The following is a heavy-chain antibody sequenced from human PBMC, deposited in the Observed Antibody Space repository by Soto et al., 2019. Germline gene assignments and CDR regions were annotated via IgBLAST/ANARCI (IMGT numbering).Heavy chain of an antibody. D-gene: IGHD3-10*01. J-gene: IGHJ6*02. V-gene: IGHV1-8*01. CDR2: MNPKSGNT. CDR1: GYAFSTYD. CDR3: ARPDGSQSYDNHYSALDV. Sequence: GASVKVSCKASGYAFSTYDINWVRQATGRGLEWMGWMNPKSGNTVYAQKFQGRLTLTRNTSISTAFLELRSLTSDDTAVYFCARPDGSQSYDNHYSALDVSGQRTTVP.